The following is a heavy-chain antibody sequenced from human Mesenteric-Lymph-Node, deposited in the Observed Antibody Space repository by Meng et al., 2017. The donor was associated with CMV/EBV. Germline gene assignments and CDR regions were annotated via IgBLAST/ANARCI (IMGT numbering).Heavy chain of an antibody. J-gene: IGHJ3*01. D-gene: IGHD5-18*01. V-gene: IGHV3-48*04. CDR2: MSSSGRNI. CDR1: NFIFNNFW. CDR3: ARYSTSNAFDL. Sequence: GGSLRLSCAGSNFIFNNFWMNWVRQAPGKGLEWVSYMSSSGRNIYYADSVKGRFTISRDIAKNSLYLQMDSLRAEDTAVYYCARYSTSNAFDLWGQGTMVTVSS.